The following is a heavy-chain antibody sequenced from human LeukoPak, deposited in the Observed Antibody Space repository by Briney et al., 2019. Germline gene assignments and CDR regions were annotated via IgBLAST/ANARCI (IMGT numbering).Heavy chain of an antibody. J-gene: IGHJ4*02. CDR3: ANEIRPNDY. CDR2: ISISGDTT. V-gene: IGHV3-23*01. Sequence: PGGSLRLSCAAFGFTFSSYTMSWVRQAPGKGLEWVSAISISGDTTYYADAVKGRFTISRDNSKNTVYLQMNSLRAEDTAVYYCANEIRPNDYWGQGTLVTVSS. D-gene: IGHD4-17*01. CDR1: GFTFSSYT.